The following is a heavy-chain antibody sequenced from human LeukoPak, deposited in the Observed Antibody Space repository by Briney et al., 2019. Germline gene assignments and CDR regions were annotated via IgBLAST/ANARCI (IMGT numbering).Heavy chain of an antibody. CDR2: INWDGGST. V-gene: IGHV3-43D*03. CDR1: GFTFDDFA. J-gene: IGHJ6*03. Sequence: GGSLRLSCAASGFTFDDFAMHWVRQAPGKGLEWVSLINWDGGSTYYADSVKGRFTISRDDSKNSLYLQMNSLRAEDTALYYCAKDNRGSGSYYKRYYYYMDVWGKGTTVTVSS. D-gene: IGHD3-10*01. CDR3: AKDNRGSGSYYKRYYYYMDV.